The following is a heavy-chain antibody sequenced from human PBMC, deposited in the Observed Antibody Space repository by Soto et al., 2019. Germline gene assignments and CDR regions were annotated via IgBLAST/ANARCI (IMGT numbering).Heavy chain of an antibody. Sequence: LRLSCAASGFTFSSYAMSWVRQAPGKGLEWVSAISGSGVSTYSADSVKGRFTISRDNSKNTLYLQMNSLRVEDTAVYYCAKSSSLVVPAAQLDPWGQGTLVTVSS. CDR2: ISGSGVST. J-gene: IGHJ5*02. CDR3: AKSSSLVVPAAQLDP. V-gene: IGHV3-23*01. D-gene: IGHD2-2*01. CDR1: GFTFSSYA.